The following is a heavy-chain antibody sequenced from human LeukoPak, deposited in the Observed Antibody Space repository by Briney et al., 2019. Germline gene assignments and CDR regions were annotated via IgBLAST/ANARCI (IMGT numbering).Heavy chain of an antibody. D-gene: IGHD3-22*01. V-gene: IGHV4-4*07. CDR3: ARAASSVEDV. CDR1: GASIKTFY. Sequence: KSSETLSLTCTVSGASIKTFYWSWIRQPAGKGLEWIGRISPSGSTNYNPSLKSRVTMSVDSSKNQFSLNLRSVTAADTAVYYCARAASSVEDVWGQGTTITVSS. CDR2: ISPSGST. J-gene: IGHJ6*02.